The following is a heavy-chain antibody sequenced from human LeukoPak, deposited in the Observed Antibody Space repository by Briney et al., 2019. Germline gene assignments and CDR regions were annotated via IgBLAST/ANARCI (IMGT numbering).Heavy chain of an antibody. V-gene: IGHV3-23*01. CDR3: TKDLRSSADSKMGAADY. CDR2: IDYSGDST. D-gene: IGHD1-26*01. Sequence: PGGSLRLSCTASGFTLSSYEMSWIRQAPGKGLEWVSSIDYSGDSTYYADSVKGRFTISRDSSKNTLYLQMNSLRAEDTAVYYCTKDLRSSADSKMGAADYWGQGTLVTVSS. J-gene: IGHJ4*02. CDR1: GFTLSSYE.